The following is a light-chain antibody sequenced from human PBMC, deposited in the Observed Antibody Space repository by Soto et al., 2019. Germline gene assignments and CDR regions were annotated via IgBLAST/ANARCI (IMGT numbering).Light chain of an antibody. V-gene: IGKV1-33*01. J-gene: IGKJ4*01. CDR3: QHYENLPPLT. Sequence: DIQMTQSPSSLSASVGDRVTITCQASHDISTSLNWYQQKPGKAPNLLIYDASNLETGVPARFTGSGSGTHFTFTISSLQPEDIGTYYCQHYENLPPLTFGGGTKVQIK. CDR1: HDISTS. CDR2: DAS.